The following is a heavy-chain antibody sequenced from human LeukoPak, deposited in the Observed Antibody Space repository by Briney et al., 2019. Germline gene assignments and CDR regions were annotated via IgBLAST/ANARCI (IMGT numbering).Heavy chain of an antibody. Sequence: ATVKISCKVSGCTFTDYYMHWVQQAPGKGLDWTGLVDPEDGETIYAEKFQGRVTITADTSTDTAYMELSSLRSEDTAVYYCATIEYSSSSRAFDIWGQGTMVTVSS. CDR3: ATIEYSSSSRAFDI. CDR2: VDPEDGET. V-gene: IGHV1-69-2*01. CDR1: GCTFTDYY. J-gene: IGHJ3*02. D-gene: IGHD6-6*01.